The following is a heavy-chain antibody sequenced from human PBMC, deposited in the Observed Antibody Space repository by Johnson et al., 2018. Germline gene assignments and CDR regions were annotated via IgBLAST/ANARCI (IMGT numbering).Heavy chain of an antibody. CDR2: ISSSGTPK. CDR1: GITFSDYY. Sequence: QLVQSGGGLVKPGGSLRLSCAASGITFSDYYMTWVRQAPGKGLEWVSYISSSGTPKYYADSVEGRFTISRDNAKNSLYLQMNSLRAEDTAVYYCARDEGYMDVWGKGTTVTVS. V-gene: IGHV3-11*04. CDR3: ARDEGYMDV. J-gene: IGHJ6*03.